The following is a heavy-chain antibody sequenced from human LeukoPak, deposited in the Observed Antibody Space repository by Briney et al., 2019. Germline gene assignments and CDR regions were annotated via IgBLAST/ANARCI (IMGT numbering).Heavy chain of an antibody. Sequence: SVKVSCKASGGTFSSYAISWVRQAPGQGLEWMGGIIPIFGTANYAQKFQGRVTITADESTSTAYMELSSLRSEDTAVYYCATAGVLRFLEGFDYWGQGTLVTVSS. V-gene: IGHV1-69*01. D-gene: IGHD3-3*01. CDR2: IIPIFGTA. J-gene: IGHJ4*02. CDR3: ATAGVLRFLEGFDY. CDR1: GGTFSSYA.